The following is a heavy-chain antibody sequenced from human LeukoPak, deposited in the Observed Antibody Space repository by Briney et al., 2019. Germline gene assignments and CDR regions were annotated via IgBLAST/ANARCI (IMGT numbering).Heavy chain of an antibody. CDR3: ASVYFDF. V-gene: IGHV1-18*01. CDR2: ISANSGNT. Sequence: ASVTVSRKASGYSFSSYAISGVRQPPGQGLEWMGWISANSGNTNYAQKLQGRVTMTTDTSTSTAYMELRSLRSDDTAVYYCASVYFDFWGQGTLVTVSS. CDR1: GYSFSSYA. J-gene: IGHJ4*02.